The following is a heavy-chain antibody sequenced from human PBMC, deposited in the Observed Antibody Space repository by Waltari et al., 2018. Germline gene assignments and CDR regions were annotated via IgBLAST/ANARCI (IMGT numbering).Heavy chain of an antibody. Sequence: QVQLVQSGAEVKKPGASVKVSCKASGYTFTGYYMHWVRQAPGQGLEWVGWSTPNGGGTKYEQKCQGRVTRTRDTSISTAYMELSRLRSDETAVYYCAREGAVGAGWGQGTLVTVSS. CDR2: STPNGGGT. CDR3: AREGAVGAG. V-gene: IGHV1-2*02. CDR1: GYTFTGYY. J-gene: IGHJ4*02. D-gene: IGHD1-26*01.